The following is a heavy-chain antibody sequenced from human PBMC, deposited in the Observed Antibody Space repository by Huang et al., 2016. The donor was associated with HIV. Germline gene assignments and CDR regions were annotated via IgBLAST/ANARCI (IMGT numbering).Heavy chain of an antibody. Sequence: QVQLVQSGAEVKKPGASVKVSCRASGYTFISYGITWVRQAPGQGLEWMGLISPAYGHTNYAQQFQGRVTMTTDTSTNTVYMEVRSLRSDDTAVYYCARDLGTTVVPDGMDVWGQGTTVTVSS. CDR2: ISPAYGHT. J-gene: IGHJ6*02. V-gene: IGHV1-18*04. CDR1: GYTFISYG. CDR3: ARDLGTTVVPDGMDV. D-gene: IGHD4-17*01.